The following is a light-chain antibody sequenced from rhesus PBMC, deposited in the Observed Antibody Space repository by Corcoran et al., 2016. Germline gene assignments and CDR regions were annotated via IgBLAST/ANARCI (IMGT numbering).Light chain of an antibody. CDR2: YAS. J-gene: IGKJ4*01. CDR3: QQHNSFPLT. V-gene: IGKV1S14*01. CDR1: QGISHY. Sequence: DIQMTQSPSSLPASVGDTVTITCRASQGISHYLAWYQQKPGKAPTPLIYYASNLESGVPSRFRGSGSGTDFTLTISSMQPEDIATYYCQQHNSFPLTFGGGTKVDLK.